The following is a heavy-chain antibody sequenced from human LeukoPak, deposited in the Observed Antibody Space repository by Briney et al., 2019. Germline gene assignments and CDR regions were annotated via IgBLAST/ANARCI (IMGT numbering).Heavy chain of an antibody. V-gene: IGHV4-59*08. CDR1: GGSIRSYY. CDR3: ANIRLGSHPATDY. D-gene: IGHD7-27*01. J-gene: IGHJ4*02. CDR2: VFYTGIT. Sequence: SETLSLTCTVSGGSIRSYYWSWIRQPPGKGLEWIGYVFYTGITNYNPSLKSRVTMSVDTSKSHFSLKLSSVTAADTAVYCCANIRLGSHPATDYWGQGTLVTVSS.